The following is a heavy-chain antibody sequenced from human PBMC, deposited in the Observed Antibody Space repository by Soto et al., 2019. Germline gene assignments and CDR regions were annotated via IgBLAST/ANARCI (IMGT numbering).Heavy chain of an antibody. D-gene: IGHD1-26*01. V-gene: IGHV4-61*01. CDR2: IFYSGTT. CDR1: GGPGSSGSYY. J-gene: IGHJ4*02. Sequence: LSGTCVVFGGPGSSGSYYWNWMLQAPGKGLEWIGHIFYSGTTNYNPSLKSRVTISVDTSKNQFSLRLTSVTAADTALYYCAYISGTYYMPLNWRQGTLVTVSS. CDR3: AYISGTYYMPLN.